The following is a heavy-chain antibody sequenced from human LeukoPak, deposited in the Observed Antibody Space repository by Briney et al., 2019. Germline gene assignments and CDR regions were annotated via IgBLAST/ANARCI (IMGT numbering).Heavy chain of an antibody. CDR3: AKADSSGYFGYFDY. J-gene: IGHJ4*02. CDR2: ISGSGGST. V-gene: IGHV3-23*01. D-gene: IGHD3-22*01. Sequence: GGSLRLSCAASGFTFSSYGMSWVRQAPGKGLEWVSAISGSGGSTYYADSVKGRFTISRDNSKNTLYLQMNSLSAEDTAVYYCAKADSSGYFGYFDYWGQGTLVTVSS. CDR1: GFTFSSYG.